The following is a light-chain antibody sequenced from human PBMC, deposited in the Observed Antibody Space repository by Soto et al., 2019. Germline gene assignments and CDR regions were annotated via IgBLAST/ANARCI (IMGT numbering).Light chain of an antibody. J-gene: IGKJ1*01. Sequence: DIQMTQSPSSLSASVGDRVTITCRASQSISSYLNWYQQKPGKAPKLLIFAASSLQSGAPSRFSGSGSGTEFTLTISSLQPDDFATYYCLQYNDYWTFGQGTKVDIK. V-gene: IGKV1-39*01. CDR1: QSISSY. CDR3: LQYNDYWT. CDR2: AAS.